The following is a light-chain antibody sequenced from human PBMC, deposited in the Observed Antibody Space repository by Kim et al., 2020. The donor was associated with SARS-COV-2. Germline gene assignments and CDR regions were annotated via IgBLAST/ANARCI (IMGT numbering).Light chain of an antibody. CDR3: SSYPRL. CDR1: SSDIGAYNY. Sequence: QSALTQPASVSGSPGQSVTISCTGTSSDIGAYNYVSWYQQHPGKSPKLMIHDVSERPSGVSHRFSGSKSGNTASLTISGLQAEDEANYYCSSYPRLFGVGTQLTVL. CDR2: DVS. J-gene: IGLJ3*02. V-gene: IGLV2-14*03.